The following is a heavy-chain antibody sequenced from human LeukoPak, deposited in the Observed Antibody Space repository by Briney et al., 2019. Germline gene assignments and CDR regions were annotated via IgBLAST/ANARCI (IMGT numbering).Heavy chain of an antibody. CDR3: AKVLDLVRGVRYYYYMDV. CDR2: ISPSGGIT. J-gene: IGHJ6*03. Sequence: PGGTLRLSCAASGFTFSSHGMNWVRQAPGEGLEWVSGISPSGGITYYTDSVKGRFTISRDNSKNTQSLQMNSLRAEDTAVYYCAKVLDLVRGVRYYYYMDVWGKGTTVTISS. CDR1: GFTFSSHG. V-gene: IGHV3-23*01. D-gene: IGHD3-10*01.